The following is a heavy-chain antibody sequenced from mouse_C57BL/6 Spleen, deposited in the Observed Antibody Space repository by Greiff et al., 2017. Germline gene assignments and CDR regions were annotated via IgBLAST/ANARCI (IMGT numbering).Heavy chain of an antibody. CDR2: INPGSGGT. V-gene: IGHV1-54*01. J-gene: IGHJ3*01. CDR1: GYAFTNYL. Sequence: VMLVESGAELVRPGTSVKVSCKASGYAFTNYLIEWVKQRPGQGLEWIGVINPGSGGTNYNEKFKGKATLTADKSSSTAYMQLSSLTSEDSAVYFCAIDSSGYFAYWGQGTLVTVSA. CDR3: AIDSSGYFAY. D-gene: IGHD3-2*02.